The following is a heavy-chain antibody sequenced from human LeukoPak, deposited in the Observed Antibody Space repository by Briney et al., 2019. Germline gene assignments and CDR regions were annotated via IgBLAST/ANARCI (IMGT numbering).Heavy chain of an antibody. CDR2: IYYSGST. CDR3: ARTPSYYYYYMDV. Sequence: KPSETLSLTCTVSGGSISSYYWSWIRQPPGKGLEWIGYIYYSGSTNYNPSLKSRVTISVDTSKNQFSLKLSSVTAADTAVYYCARTPSYYYYYMDVWGKGTTVTVSS. J-gene: IGHJ6*03. CDR1: GGSISSYY. V-gene: IGHV4-59*08.